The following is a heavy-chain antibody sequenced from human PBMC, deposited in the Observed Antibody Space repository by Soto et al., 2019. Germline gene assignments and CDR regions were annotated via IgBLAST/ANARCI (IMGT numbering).Heavy chain of an antibody. CDR1: GDSISNYY. CDR3: ARDRTAKFAPYWHFDL. J-gene: IGHJ2*01. V-gene: IGHV4-59*01. D-gene: IGHD2-21*02. Sequence: SETLSLTCTVSGDSISNYYWSWIRQSPGKGLEWIGDMHYSGDTNYNPSLKSRVTMSIDTSKNQFSLRLTSVTAADRAVYYCARDRTAKFAPYWHFDLWGRGTLVTVSS. CDR2: MHYSGDT.